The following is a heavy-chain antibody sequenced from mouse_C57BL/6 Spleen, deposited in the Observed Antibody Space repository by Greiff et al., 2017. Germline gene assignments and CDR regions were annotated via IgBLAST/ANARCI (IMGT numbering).Heavy chain of an antibody. CDR3: ARGGDYGSSYVYYFDY. J-gene: IGHJ2*01. D-gene: IGHD1-1*01. CDR1: GYAFSSYW. Sequence: QVQLQQSGAELVKPGASVKISCKASGYAFSSYWMNWVKQRPGKGLEWIGQIYPGDGDTNYNGKFKGKATLTADKSSSTAYMQLSSLTSEDSAVYFCARGGDYGSSYVYYFDYWGQGTTLTVSS. CDR2: IYPGDGDT. V-gene: IGHV1-80*01.